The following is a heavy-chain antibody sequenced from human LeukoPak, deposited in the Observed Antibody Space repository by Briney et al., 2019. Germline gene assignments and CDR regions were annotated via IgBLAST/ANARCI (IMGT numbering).Heavy chain of an antibody. CDR1: GFTFSSYW. D-gene: IGHD4-17*01. CDR3: AREDGDYGVNWFDP. J-gene: IGHJ5*02. V-gene: IGHV3-74*01. Sequence: PGGSLRLSCAASGFTFSSYWMHWVRHAPGKGLVWVSRINSDGSSTSYADSVKGRFTISRDNAKNTLYLQMNSLRAEDTAVYYCAREDGDYGVNWFDPWGQGTLVTVSS. CDR2: INSDGSST.